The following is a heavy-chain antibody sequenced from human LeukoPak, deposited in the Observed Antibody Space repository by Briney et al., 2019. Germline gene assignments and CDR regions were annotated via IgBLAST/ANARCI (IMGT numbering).Heavy chain of an antibody. J-gene: IGHJ4*02. CDR1: GFTFSSYG. CDR2: IWYDGSNK. D-gene: IGHD5-24*01. Sequence: PGGSLRLSCAAPGFTFSSYGMHWVRQAPGKGLEWVAVIWYDGSNKYYADSVKGRFTISRDNSKNTLYLQMNSLRAEDTAVYYCAKEAYIDMATITPDYWGQGTLVTVSS. V-gene: IGHV3-33*06. CDR3: AKEAYIDMATITPDY.